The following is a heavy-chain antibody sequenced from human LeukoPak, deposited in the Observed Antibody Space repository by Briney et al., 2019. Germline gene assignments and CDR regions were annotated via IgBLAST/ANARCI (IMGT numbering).Heavy chain of an antibody. D-gene: IGHD3-3*01. CDR3: ARGSVRYDFWSGYSPDAFDI. CDR2: IYYSGST. J-gene: IGHJ3*02. V-gene: IGHV4-59*01. Sequence: SETLSLTCTVSGGSISSYYWSWIRQPPGKGLEWIGYIYYSGSTNYNPSLKSRVTISVGTSKNQFSLKLSSVTAADTAVYYCARGSVRYDFWSGYSPDAFDIWGQGTMVTVSS. CDR1: GGSISSYY.